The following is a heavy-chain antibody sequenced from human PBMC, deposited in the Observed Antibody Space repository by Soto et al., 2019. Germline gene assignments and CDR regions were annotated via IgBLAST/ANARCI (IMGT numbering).Heavy chain of an antibody. J-gene: IGHJ5*02. Sequence: PGGSLRLSCAASGFTFSSYAMSWVRQAPGKGLEWVSAISGSGGSTYYADSVKGRFTISRDNSKNTLYLQMNSLRAEDTAVYYCAKDPSLLEAGAYNWFDPLCQGTLVTVSS. CDR3: AKDPSLLEAGAYNWFDP. V-gene: IGHV3-23*01. D-gene: IGHD1-26*01. CDR1: GFTFSSYA. CDR2: ISGSGGST.